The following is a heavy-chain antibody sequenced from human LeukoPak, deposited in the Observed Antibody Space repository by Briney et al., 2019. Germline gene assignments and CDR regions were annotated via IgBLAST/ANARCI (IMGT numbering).Heavy chain of an antibody. D-gene: IGHD6-6*01. CDR1: GFTFSSYS. CDR2: ISSSSSYI. CDR3: ARDRRSSIAARGWFDP. V-gene: IGHV3-21*01. Sequence: GGSLRLSCAASGFTFSSYSMNWVRQAPGKGLEWVSSISSSSSYIYYADSVKGRFTISRDNAKNSLYLQMNSLRAEDTAVYYCARDRRSSIAARGWFDPWGQGTLVTVSS. J-gene: IGHJ5*02.